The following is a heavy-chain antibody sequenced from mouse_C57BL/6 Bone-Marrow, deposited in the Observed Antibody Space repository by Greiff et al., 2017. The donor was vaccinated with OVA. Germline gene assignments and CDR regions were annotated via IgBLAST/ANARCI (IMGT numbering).Heavy chain of an antibody. CDR1: GFNIKDYY. V-gene: IGHV14-2*01. D-gene: IGHD1-1*01. CDR3: AIGFYYCGSSYGDFDD. J-gene: IGHJ2*01. CDR2: IDPEDGET. Sequence: EVQLQESGAELVKPGASVKLSCTASGFNIKDYYMHWVKQRTEQGLEWIGRIDPEDGETKYDPKFKGKATITADTSSNTAYLQLSSLTSEDTAFYYCAIGFYYCGSSYGDFDDWGTGTTLTVSS.